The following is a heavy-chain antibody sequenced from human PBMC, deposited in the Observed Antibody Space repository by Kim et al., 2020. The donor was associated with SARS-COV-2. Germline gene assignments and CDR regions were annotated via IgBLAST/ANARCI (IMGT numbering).Heavy chain of an antibody. CDR1: GYTFTGYY. D-gene: IGHD2-15*01. V-gene: IGHV1-2*06. Sequence: ASVKVSCKASGYTFTGYYMHWVRQAPGQGLEWMGRINPNSGGTNYAQKFQGRVTMTRDTSISTAYMELSRLRSDDTAVYYCARVREPPRYCSGGSCYPRGAFDIWGQGTMVTVSS. CDR2: INPNSGGT. CDR3: ARVREPPRYCSGGSCYPRGAFDI. J-gene: IGHJ3*02.